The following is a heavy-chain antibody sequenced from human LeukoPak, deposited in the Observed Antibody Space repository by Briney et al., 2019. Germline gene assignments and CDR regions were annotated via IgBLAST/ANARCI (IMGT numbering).Heavy chain of an antibody. CDR3: ERYSSSWDYYYMDV. CDR1: GYTFTCYY. CDR2: INPNSGGT. D-gene: IGHD6-13*01. V-gene: IGHV1-2*02. J-gene: IGHJ6*03. Sequence: ASVNVSCKASGYTFTCYYIHWVRQAPSQGLDGMGWINPNSGGTNDAQKFQGRVTMTRDTSIRTSYVALSRLRSDDTAVYYCERYSSSWDYYYMDVWGKGTTVTISS.